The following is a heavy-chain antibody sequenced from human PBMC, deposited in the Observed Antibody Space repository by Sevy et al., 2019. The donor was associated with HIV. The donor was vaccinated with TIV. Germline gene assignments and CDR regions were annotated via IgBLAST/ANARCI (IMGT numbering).Heavy chain of an antibody. Sequence: GGSLRLSCAASGFNFSSYGMHWVRQAPGKGLEWVAVISYDGSSKYYADSVKGRFTISRENSKNRVYLQINRLRAEDTAVYYWAKESGSYYDFWSGHDAFAIWGQGTMVTVSS. J-gene: IGHJ3*02. CDR3: AKESGSYYDFWSGHDAFAI. CDR1: GFNFSSYG. V-gene: IGHV3-30*18. D-gene: IGHD3-3*01. CDR2: ISYDGSSK.